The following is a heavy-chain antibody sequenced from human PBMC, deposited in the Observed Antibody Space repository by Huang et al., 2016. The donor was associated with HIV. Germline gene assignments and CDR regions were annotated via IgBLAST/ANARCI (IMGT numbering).Heavy chain of an antibody. CDR1: GYTFTNYD. J-gene: IGHJ4*02. Sequence: QVHLVQSGAEVKKPGASVKVSCKASGYTFTNYDINWVRQAPGRGLEWMGWMKPNTGNTGFAQSFQGRVTMTRKTSITPAYMELTSLTSEDTAVYYCARSAYGDLDYWGLGTLVIVSS. D-gene: IGHD4-17*01. CDR2: MKPNTGNT. V-gene: IGHV1-8*02. CDR3: ARSAYGDLDY.